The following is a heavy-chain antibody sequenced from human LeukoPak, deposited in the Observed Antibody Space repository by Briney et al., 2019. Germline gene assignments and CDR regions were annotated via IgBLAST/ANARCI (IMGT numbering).Heavy chain of an antibody. D-gene: IGHD4-11*01. V-gene: IGHV4-38-2*02. CDR2: IYHGGNT. CDR1: GYSISSGFY. J-gene: IGHJ4*02. CDR3: VRDGFDYNDY. Sequence: SETLSLTCAVSGYSISSGFYWGWIRQPPGKGLEWIGSIYHGGNTFYNPSLKSRVTLSVDTSKNHFSLNLNSLTAADTAVYYCVRDGFDYNDYWGQGTLVTVSS.